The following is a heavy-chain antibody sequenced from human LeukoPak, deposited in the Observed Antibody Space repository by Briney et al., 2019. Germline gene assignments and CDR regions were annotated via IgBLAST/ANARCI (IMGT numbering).Heavy chain of an antibody. J-gene: IGHJ4*02. Sequence: GSLRLSCAASGFTFSSYAMHWVRQAPGKGLEWVAVMSYDGSNKYYADSVKGRFTISRDNSKNTLYLQMNSLRAEDTAVYYCARDSGWYVPGYWGQGTLVTVSS. V-gene: IGHV3-30*04. D-gene: IGHD6-19*01. CDR2: MSYDGSNK. CDR1: GFTFSSYA. CDR3: ARDSGWYVPGY.